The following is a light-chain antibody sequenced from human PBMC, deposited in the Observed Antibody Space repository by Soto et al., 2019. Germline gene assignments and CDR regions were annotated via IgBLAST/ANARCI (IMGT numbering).Light chain of an antibody. CDR3: CSYAGTSTVV. J-gene: IGLJ2*01. V-gene: IGLV2-23*01. CDR2: EGT. CDR1: SSDVGNYNL. Sequence: QAVVTQPASVSGSPGQSITISCTGTSSDVGNYNLVSWYQQHPGKAPKLMIYEGTKRPSGVSNRFSGSKSGNTASLTISGLQAEDEADYYCCSYAGTSTVVFGGGTKLTV.